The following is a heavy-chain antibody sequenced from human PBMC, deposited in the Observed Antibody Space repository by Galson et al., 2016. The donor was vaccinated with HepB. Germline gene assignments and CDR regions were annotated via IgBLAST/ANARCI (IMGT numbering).Heavy chain of an antibody. J-gene: IGHJ4*02. Sequence: SETLSLTCTVSGGSISSSNYYWTWVRQPPGQGLEWIGSINHSGTTFYNEPLNIRVTMSVDTSKSQTSLQLTSVTAADTAVYYCASLIILGSGNFFDFWGQGTLVTVSS. CDR2: INHSGTT. CDR3: ASLIILGSGNFFDF. V-gene: IGHV4-39*01. D-gene: IGHD3-10*01. CDR1: GGSISSSNYY.